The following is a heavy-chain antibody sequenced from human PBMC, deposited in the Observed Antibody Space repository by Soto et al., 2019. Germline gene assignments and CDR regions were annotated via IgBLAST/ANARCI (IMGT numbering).Heavy chain of an antibody. CDR2: IDPGTSYS. Sequence: ESLKISCQGSGYSFNTYWIILVRQVPGKGLEWMGSIDPGTSYSNYSPSFEGHVTISVDKSKSTAFLQWSSLKASDTAMYYCARHPTLHESRVWSGFDPWGQGTLVTVSS. J-gene: IGHJ5*02. CDR1: GYSFNTYW. CDR3: ARHPTLHESRVWSGFDP. V-gene: IGHV5-10-1*01. D-gene: IGHD3-3*01.